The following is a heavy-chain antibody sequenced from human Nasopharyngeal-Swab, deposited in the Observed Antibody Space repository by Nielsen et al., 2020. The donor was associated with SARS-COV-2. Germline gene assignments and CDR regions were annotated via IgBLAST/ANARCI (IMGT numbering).Heavy chain of an antibody. CDR1: GGSFSGYY. CDR2: INHSGST. Sequence: PETLSLTCAVYGGSFSGYYWSWIRQPPGKGLEWIGEINHSGSTNYNPSLKSRVTISVDTSKNQFSLKLSSVTAADTAVYYCARGASYYYDIWGQGTLVTVSS. D-gene: IGHD3-22*01. J-gene: IGHJ4*02. CDR3: ARGASYYYDI. V-gene: IGHV4-34*01.